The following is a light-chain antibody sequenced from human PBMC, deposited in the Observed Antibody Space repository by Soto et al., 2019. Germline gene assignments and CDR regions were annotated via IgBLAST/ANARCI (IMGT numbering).Light chain of an antibody. Sequence: QSVMTQPPSVSAAPGQKVTISCSGSSSNIGGNSVSWYQQLPGTAPKLLIYDDNKRPSGIPDRFSGSKSGNTASLTISGLQAEDEADYYCTSYMSGTTVFGGGTKVTVL. V-gene: IGLV1-51*01. CDR1: SSNIGGNS. J-gene: IGLJ3*02. CDR3: TSYMSGTTV. CDR2: DDN.